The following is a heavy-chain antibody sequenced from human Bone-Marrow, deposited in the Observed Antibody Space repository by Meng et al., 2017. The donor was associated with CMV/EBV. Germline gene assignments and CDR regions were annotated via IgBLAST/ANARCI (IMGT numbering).Heavy chain of an antibody. D-gene: IGHD4-11*01. J-gene: IGHJ6*01. V-gene: IGHV1-2*02. CDR1: GYTFTGYY. CDR3: ARVDPYSNYGLYGMDV. Sequence: ASVKVSCKASGYTFTGYYMHWVRQAPGQGLEWMGWINPNSGGTNYAQKFQGRVTMTRNTSISTAYMELSSLRSEDTAVYYCARVDPYSNYGLYGMDVWGQGTTVTGSS. CDR2: INPNSGGT.